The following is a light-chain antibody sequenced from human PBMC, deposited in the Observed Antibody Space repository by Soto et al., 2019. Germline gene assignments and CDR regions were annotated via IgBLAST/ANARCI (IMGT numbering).Light chain of an antibody. J-gene: IGKJ1*01. Sequence: AIQLTQSPSSLSASVGDRVTITCRASQDIGIYLAWYQQKPGKAPNLLIYAASSLQRGVPSRFSGSGSGTDFTLTIRSLQPEDFATYHCQQYGSLSWTFGQGTKVEIK. CDR2: AAS. CDR3: QQYGSLSWT. CDR1: QDIGIY. V-gene: IGKV1-13*02.